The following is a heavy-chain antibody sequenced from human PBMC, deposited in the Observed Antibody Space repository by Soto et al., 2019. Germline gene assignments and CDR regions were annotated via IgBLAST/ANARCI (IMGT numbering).Heavy chain of an antibody. CDR3: ARLPLSGGYYGY. CDR1: GGSFSGHY. D-gene: IGHD1-26*01. Sequence: PSETLSLTCAVYGGSFSGHYWSWIRQPPGTGLEWIGEINHRGSTKYNPSLKSRVTISVDTSKNQFSLELSSVTAADTAVYYCARLPLSGGYYGYWGQGTLVTVSS. J-gene: IGHJ4*02. CDR2: INHRGST. V-gene: IGHV4-34*01.